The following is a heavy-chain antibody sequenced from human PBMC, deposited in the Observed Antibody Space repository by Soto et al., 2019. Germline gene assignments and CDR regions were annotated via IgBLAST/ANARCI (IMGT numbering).Heavy chain of an antibody. J-gene: IGHJ4*02. Sequence: EVQLVESGGGLVQPGGSLRLSCAASGFSFSTYAMHWVRQAPGKRLEYVSAINSNGGSTYYADSVKGRFTISRDNSKNTLYLQMGSLRAEDTAVYYCARKEGGVNPFDYWCQGTLVTVSS. CDR3: ARKEGGVNPFDY. CDR1: GFSFSTYA. CDR2: INSNGGST. V-gene: IGHV3-64*07. D-gene: IGHD3-3*01.